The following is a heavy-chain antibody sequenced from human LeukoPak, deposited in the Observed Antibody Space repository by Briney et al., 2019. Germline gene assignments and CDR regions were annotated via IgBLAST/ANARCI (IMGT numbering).Heavy chain of an antibody. V-gene: IGHV3-23*01. J-gene: IGHJ4*02. CDR1: GFTFSSYA. CDR3: AKDQVDQNYYSSTSCSRYRVHYYFDY. D-gene: IGHD2-2*01. Sequence: GGSLRLSCAASGFTFSSYAMSWVRQAPGKGLEWVSAISGSGGSTYYADSVKGRFTISRDNSKNTLYLQMNSLRAEDTAVYYCAKDQVDQNYYSSTSCSRYRVHYYFDYWGQGTLVTVSS. CDR2: ISGSGGST.